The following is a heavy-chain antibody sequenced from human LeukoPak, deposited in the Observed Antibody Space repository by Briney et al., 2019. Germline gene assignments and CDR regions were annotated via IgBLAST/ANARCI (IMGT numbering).Heavy chain of an antibody. V-gene: IGHV3-23*01. CDR2: ISGSGGTT. CDR3: AKDPPTVMAKVFHI. CDR1: GFTFSSYG. D-gene: IGHD5-18*01. Sequence: GGSLVVYCAASGFTFSSYGMSWVRQAPGKGLEWVSSISGSGGTTYYADSVKGRFTISRDNSKNTLYLQMNSLRADDTAVYSCAKDPPTVMAKVFHIWGQGTLATVS. J-gene: IGHJ3*02.